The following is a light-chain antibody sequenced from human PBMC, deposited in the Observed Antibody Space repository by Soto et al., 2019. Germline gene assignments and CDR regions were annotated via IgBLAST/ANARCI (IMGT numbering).Light chain of an antibody. V-gene: IGKV3-20*01. J-gene: IGKJ4*01. CDR2: VAS. CDR1: PLISSGY. CDR3: QRLN. Sequence: EIVLTQSPGTLYLPPGERATLSCRARPLISSGYLTWYKQKPGQDPRLLISVASSGATRIPDRFRVSGSGTNFHLPISRLEPEDSSMYYCQRLNFVGGTKVEIK.